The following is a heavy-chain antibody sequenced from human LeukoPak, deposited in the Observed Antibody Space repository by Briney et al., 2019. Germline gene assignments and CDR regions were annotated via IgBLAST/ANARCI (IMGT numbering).Heavy chain of an antibody. Sequence: SVKVSCKASGGTFSSYAISWVRQAPGQGLEWMGGIIPIFGTANYAQKFQGRVTITADESTSTAYMELSSLRSEDTAVYYCARGGDGYNYEGDYWGQGTLVTVSS. CDR1: GGTFSSYA. CDR3: ARGGDGYNYEGDY. CDR2: IIPIFGTA. D-gene: IGHD5-24*01. V-gene: IGHV1-69*13. J-gene: IGHJ4*02.